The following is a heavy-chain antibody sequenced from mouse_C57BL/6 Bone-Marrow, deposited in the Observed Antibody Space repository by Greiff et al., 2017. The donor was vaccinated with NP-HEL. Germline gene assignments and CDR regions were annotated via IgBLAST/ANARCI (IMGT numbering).Heavy chain of an antibody. CDR2: ISDGGSYT. D-gene: IGHD2-4*01. V-gene: IGHV5-4*01. CDR1: GFTFSSYA. Sequence: EVQLMESGGGLVKPGGSLKLSCAASGFTFSSYAMSWVRQTPEKRLEWVATISDGGSYTYYPDNVKGRFTISRDNAKNNLYLQMSHLKSEDTAMYYCARIYYDYDALGDWGQGTLVTVSA. CDR3: ARIYYDYDALGD. J-gene: IGHJ3*01.